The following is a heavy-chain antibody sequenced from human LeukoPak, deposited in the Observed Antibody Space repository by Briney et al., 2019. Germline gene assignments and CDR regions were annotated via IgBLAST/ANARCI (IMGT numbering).Heavy chain of an antibody. V-gene: IGHV3-23*01. Sequence: GGSLRLSCAASGFTSSSSAMSWVRQASGKGLEWVSAIRDSGATTYYADSVKGRFTISRDNSKNTLFLQMNSLGAEDTAVYYCVKVRFGSGGGRGLDVWGQGTTVTVSS. D-gene: IGHD3-10*01. CDR3: VKVRFGSGGGRGLDV. CDR2: IRDSGATT. J-gene: IGHJ6*02. CDR1: GFTSSSSA.